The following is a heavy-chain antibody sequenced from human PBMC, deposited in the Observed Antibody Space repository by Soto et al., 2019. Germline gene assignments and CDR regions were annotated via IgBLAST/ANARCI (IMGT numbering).Heavy chain of an antibody. J-gene: IGHJ6*02. CDR3: ASNGGEMVRGVIIDYYYGMDV. CDR1: GYSFTSYW. V-gene: IGHV5-10-1*01. D-gene: IGHD3-10*01. Sequence: GESLKISCKGSGYSFTSYWISWVRQMPGKGLEWMGRIDPSDSYTNYSPSFQGHVTISADKSISTAYLQWSSLKASDTAMYYCASNGGEMVRGVIIDYYYGMDVWGQGTTVTVSS. CDR2: IDPSDSYT.